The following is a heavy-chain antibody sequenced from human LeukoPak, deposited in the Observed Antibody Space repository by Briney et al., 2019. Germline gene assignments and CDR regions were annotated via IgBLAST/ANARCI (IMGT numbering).Heavy chain of an antibody. CDR2: ISGSGGST. CDR3: AKDMGGSYNGYYFDY. CDR1: GFTFNSYA. J-gene: IGHJ4*02. V-gene: IGHV3-23*01. Sequence: RGGPLTLSCAASGFTFNSYAMSWGRQARGEGLEWVSAISGSGGSTYYADSVKGRFTISRDNSKNTLYLQMNSLRAEDTAVYYCAKDMGGSYNGYYFDYWGQGTLVTVSS. D-gene: IGHD1-26*01.